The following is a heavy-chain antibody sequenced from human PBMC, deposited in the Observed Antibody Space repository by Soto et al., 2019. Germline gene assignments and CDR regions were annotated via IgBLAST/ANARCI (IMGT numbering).Heavy chain of an antibody. D-gene: IGHD2-2*01. V-gene: IGHV3-48*01. CDR3: ARAPIRYCSSTSCYARGPLNYMDV. CDR2: ISSSSSTI. J-gene: IGHJ6*03. Sequence: GGSLRLSCAASGFTFSSYSMNWVRQAPGKGLEWVSYISSSSSTIYYADSVKGRFTISRDNAKNSLYLQMNSLIAEDTAVYYCARAPIRYCSSTSCYARGPLNYMDVWGKGTTVTVSS. CDR1: GFTFSSYS.